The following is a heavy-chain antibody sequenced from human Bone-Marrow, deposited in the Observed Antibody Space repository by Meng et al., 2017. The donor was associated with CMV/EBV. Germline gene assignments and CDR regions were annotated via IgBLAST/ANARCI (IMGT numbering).Heavy chain of an antibody. V-gene: IGHV3-21*01. D-gene: IGHD2-2*01. CDR2: ISSSSSYI. CDR3: ASKANRYCSSTSCQGNY. CDR1: FTFSSYS. Sequence: FTFSSYSMNWVRQATGKGLEWVSSISSSSSYIYYADSVKGRFTISRDNAKNSLYLQMNSLRAEDTAVYYCASKANRYCSSTSCQGNYWGQGTLVTVSS. J-gene: IGHJ4*02.